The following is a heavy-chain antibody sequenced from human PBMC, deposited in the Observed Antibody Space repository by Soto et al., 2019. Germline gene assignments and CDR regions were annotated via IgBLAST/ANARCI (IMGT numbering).Heavy chain of an antibody. CDR1: GFTFSSYA. CDR2: ISSNGGST. V-gene: IGHV3-64*02. D-gene: IGHD3-10*01. CDR3: ARSGPSGHLDY. J-gene: IGHJ4*02. Sequence: GGSLRLSCAASGFTFSSYAMHWVRQAPGKGLEYVSAISSNGGSTYYADSVKGRFTISRDNSKNTLYLQMGSLRAEDMAVYYCARSGPSGHLDYWGQGTRVTVSS.